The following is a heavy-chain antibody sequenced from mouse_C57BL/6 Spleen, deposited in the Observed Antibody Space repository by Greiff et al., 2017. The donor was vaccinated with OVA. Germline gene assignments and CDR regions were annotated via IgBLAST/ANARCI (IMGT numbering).Heavy chain of an antibody. D-gene: IGHD2-4*01. CDR1: GYTFTSYT. J-gene: IGHJ4*01. CDR3: ARRSDYDEGYYAMEY. CDR2: INPSSGYT. V-gene: IGHV1-4*01. Sequence: VQLQQSGAELARPGASVKMSCKASGYTFTSYTMHWVKQRPGQGLEWIGYINPSSGYTKYNQKFKDKATLTADKSSSTAYMQLSSLTSEDSAVYYCARRSDYDEGYYAMEYWGKGTSVTVSS.